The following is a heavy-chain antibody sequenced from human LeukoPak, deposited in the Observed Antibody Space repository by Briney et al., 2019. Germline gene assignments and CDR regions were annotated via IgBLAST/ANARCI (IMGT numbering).Heavy chain of an antibody. D-gene: IGHD5-24*01. CDR3: AREGGDGYNLDY. Sequence: SVTVSFKASGGTFSSYAISWVRHAPGQGLGWMGGIIPIFGTANYAQKFQGRVTITTDESTSTAYMELSSLKTEDTDVYCCAREGGDGYNLDYWGQGTLVTVSS. CDR2: IIPIFGTA. V-gene: IGHV1-69*05. J-gene: IGHJ4*02. CDR1: GGTFSSYA.